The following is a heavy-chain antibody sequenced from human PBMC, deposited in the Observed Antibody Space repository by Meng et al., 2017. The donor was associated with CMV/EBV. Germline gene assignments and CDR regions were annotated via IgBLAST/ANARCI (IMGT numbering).Heavy chain of an antibody. D-gene: IGHD6-13*01. CDR3: ARDSSSWYCDY. CDR1: GFTFSSYS. CDR2: ISSSSSYI. J-gene: IGHJ4*02. Sequence: EAHERGCGGGMCKRGGSLRLSCAASGFTFSSYSMNGVRQAPGKGLEWVSSISSSSSYIYYADSVKGRFTISRDNAKNSLYLQMNSLRAEDTAVYYCARDSSSWYCDYWGQGTLVTVSS. V-gene: IGHV3-21*01.